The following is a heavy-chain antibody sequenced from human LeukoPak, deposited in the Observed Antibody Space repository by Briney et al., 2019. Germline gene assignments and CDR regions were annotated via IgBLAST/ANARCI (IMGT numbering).Heavy chain of an antibody. D-gene: IGHD3-9*01. CDR1: GGSISSYY. J-gene: IGHJ6*02. CDR2: IYYSGST. CDR3: ARKVRYSQVSYGMDV. V-gene: IGHV4-59*01. Sequence: SETLSLTCTVSGGSISSYYWSWIRQPPGKGLEWIGYIYYSGSTNYNPSLKSRVTISVGTSKNQFSLKLSSVTAADTAVYYCARKVRYSQVSYGMDVWGQGTTVTVSS.